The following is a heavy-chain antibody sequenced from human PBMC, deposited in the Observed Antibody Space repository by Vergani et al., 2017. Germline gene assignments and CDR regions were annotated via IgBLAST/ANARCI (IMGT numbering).Heavy chain of an antibody. D-gene: IGHD5-12*01. V-gene: IGHV5-51*01. Sequence: EVQLVQSGAEVKKPGESLKISCKDSGYSFTSYWIGWVRQMPGKGLEWMGIIYPGDSDTRYSPSFQGQVTISADKSISTAYLQWSSLKASDTAMYYCARKAEGATRDYYMDVWGKGTTVTVSS. CDR2: IYPGDSDT. J-gene: IGHJ6*03. CDR1: GYSFTSYW. CDR3: ARKAEGATRDYYMDV.